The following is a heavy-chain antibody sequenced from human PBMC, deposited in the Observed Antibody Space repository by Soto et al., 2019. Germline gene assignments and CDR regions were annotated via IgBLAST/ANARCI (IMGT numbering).Heavy chain of an antibody. Sequence: GGSLRLSCAASGGPFSSYAMSWVRQAPGKGLEWVSAISGSGGSTYYADSVKGRFTISRDNSKNTLYLQMNSLRAEDTAVYYCAKDFYITMIVVAFDYWGQGTLVTVSS. J-gene: IGHJ4*02. V-gene: IGHV3-23*01. CDR2: ISGSGGST. CDR1: GGPFSSYA. CDR3: AKDFYITMIVVAFDY. D-gene: IGHD3-22*01.